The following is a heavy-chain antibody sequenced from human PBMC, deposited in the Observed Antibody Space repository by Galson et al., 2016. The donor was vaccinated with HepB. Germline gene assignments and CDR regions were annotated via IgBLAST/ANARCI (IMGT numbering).Heavy chain of an antibody. CDR2: ISASGTT. D-gene: IGHD3-9*01. Sequence: SETLSLTCNVSGGSLSPYYWSWIRQAAGKGLEYIGRISASGTTNYNASLRSRVTMSVDTSKNQFSLTLTSVTAADTAIYFCVRGDINFDYWGQGTLVSVSS. J-gene: IGHJ4*02. CDR3: VRGDINFDY. V-gene: IGHV4-4*07. CDR1: GGSLSPYY.